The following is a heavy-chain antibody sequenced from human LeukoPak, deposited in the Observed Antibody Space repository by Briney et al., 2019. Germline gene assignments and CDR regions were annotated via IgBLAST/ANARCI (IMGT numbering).Heavy chain of an antibody. CDR3: ARANNVVVPAAIYHYYYMDV. Sequence: SETLSLTCAVYGGSFSGYYWSWIRQPPGKGLEWIGEINHSGSTNYNPSLKSRVTISVDTSKNQFSLKLSSVTAADTAVYYCARANNVVVPAAIYHYYYMDVWGKGTTVTVSS. J-gene: IGHJ6*03. D-gene: IGHD2-2*02. CDR1: GGSFSGYY. CDR2: INHSGST. V-gene: IGHV4-34*01.